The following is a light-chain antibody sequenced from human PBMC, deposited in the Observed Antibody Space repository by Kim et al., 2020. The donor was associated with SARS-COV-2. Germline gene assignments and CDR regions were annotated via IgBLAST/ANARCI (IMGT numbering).Light chain of an antibody. V-gene: IGKV1-39*01. Sequence: STSVGNRVTTTCRGRQTACSSLSWYQQQPGKSPTLLIYAVSSVQSGVPPRLSGSGSGTEFTLTISRLQPEDAAIYYCQQSSDFPYSFGRGTKLEI. CDR3: QQSSDFPYS. J-gene: IGKJ2*03. CDR2: AVS. CDR1: QTACSS.